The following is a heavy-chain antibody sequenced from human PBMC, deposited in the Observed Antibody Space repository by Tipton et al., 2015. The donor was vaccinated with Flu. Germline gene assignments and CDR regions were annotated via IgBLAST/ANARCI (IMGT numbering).Heavy chain of an antibody. D-gene: IGHD6-13*01. Sequence: LRLSCTISGGSISSSSFYWGWIRQSPGKGLEWIGGMYYSGSTYYNPSLKSRVTISVDTSKNQFSLKLSSVTAADTAVYYCARSTPIAATGWGMDVWGQGTTVTVSS. CDR2: MYYSGST. V-gene: IGHV4-39*07. CDR1: GGSISSSSFY. CDR3: ARSTPIAATGWGMDV. J-gene: IGHJ6*02.